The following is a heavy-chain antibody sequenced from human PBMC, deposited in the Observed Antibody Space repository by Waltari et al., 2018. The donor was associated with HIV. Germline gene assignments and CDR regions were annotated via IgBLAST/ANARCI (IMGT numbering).Heavy chain of an antibody. V-gene: IGHV3-20*03. D-gene: IGHD2-15*01. CDR2: INWNGGST. CDR3: ASGSHYCSGGSCDYYYYDMDV. CDR1: DDYG. Sequence: DDYGMSWVRQAPGKGLEWVSGINWNGGSTGYADSVKGRFTISRDNAKKSLFLQMNSLRAEDTALYYCASGSHYCSGGSCDYYYYDMDVWGQGTTVTVSS. J-gene: IGHJ6*02.